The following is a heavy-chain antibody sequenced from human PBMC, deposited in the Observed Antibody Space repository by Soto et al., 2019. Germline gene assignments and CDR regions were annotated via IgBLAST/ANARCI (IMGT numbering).Heavy chain of an antibody. V-gene: IGHV3-7*03. CDR3: AIYRVEGRTYYFDY. CDR2: IREDGSVK. J-gene: IGHJ4*02. D-gene: IGHD3-10*01. Sequence: GGSLRLSCAASGFTFSAFWMTWVRQAPGKGLEWVVNIREDGSVKYYADSVKGRFTISRDNAKNSLFLLMNSLRVEDTAVYYCAIYRVEGRTYYFDYWGQGTLVTVSS. CDR1: GFTFSAFW.